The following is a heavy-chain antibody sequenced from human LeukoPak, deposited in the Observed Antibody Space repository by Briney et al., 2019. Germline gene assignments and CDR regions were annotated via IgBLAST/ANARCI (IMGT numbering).Heavy chain of an antibody. V-gene: IGHV5-51*01. J-gene: IGHJ2*01. Sequence: GESLKISCKGSGYSFTSYWIGSARQMPGKGLEWIGTIYPGDSDTRYGPSFQGQVTISADKSISTAYLQWSSLKASDTAMYYCARGIGRTDFTPYWYFDLWGRGTLVTVSS. CDR2: IYPGDSDT. CDR3: ARGIGRTDFTPYWYFDL. CDR1: GYSFTSYW. D-gene: IGHD2-15*01.